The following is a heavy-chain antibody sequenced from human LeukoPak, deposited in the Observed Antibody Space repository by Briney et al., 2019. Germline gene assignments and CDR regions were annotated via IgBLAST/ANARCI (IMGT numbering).Heavy chain of an antibody. D-gene: IGHD4-23*01. J-gene: IGHJ4*02. CDR3: ARDLSATVVSTYYFDY. CDR2: IWYDGSNK. Sequence: GRSLRLSCAASGFTSSSYGMHWVRQAPGKGLEWVAVIWYDGSNKYYADSVKGRFTISRDNSKNTLYLQMNSLRAEDTAVYYCARDLSATVVSTYYFDYWGQGTLVTVSS. V-gene: IGHV3-33*01. CDR1: GFTSSSYG.